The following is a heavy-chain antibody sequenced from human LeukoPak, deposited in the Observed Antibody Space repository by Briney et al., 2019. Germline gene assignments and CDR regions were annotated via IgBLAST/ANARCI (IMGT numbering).Heavy chain of an antibody. CDR3: AKDSSSSKGYYYYYMDV. Sequence: GRSLRLSCAASGFTLDDYAMHWVRQAPGKGLEWVSGISWNSGSIGYADSVKGRFTISRDNAKDSLYLQMNSLRAEDTALYYCAKDSSSSKGYYYYYMDVWGKGTTVTVSS. J-gene: IGHJ6*03. V-gene: IGHV3-9*01. CDR1: GFTLDDYA. D-gene: IGHD6-6*01. CDR2: ISWNSGSI.